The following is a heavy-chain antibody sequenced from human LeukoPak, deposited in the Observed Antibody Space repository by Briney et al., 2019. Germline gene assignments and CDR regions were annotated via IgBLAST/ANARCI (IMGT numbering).Heavy chain of an antibody. CDR1: GGSLSRYY. J-gene: IGHJ5*02. V-gene: IGHV4-59*01. CDR2: IYYSGSP. CDR3: GRYSGSSLNCFDL. D-gene: IGHD1-26*01. Sequence: SETLSLTCNVSGGSLSRYYSSWVRPPPGKGLEWVGYIYYSGSPNYNPSLKSRVTISVDISKNQLSLKLSTVSAAATAVYYCGRYSGSSLNCFDLWGQGTLVTVSS.